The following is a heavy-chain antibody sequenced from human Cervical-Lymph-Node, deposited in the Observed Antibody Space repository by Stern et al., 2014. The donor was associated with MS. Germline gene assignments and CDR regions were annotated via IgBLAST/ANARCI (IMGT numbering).Heavy chain of an antibody. V-gene: IGHV1-69*01. J-gene: IGHJ4*02. CDR1: GDAFSNFD. CDR2: ITPLFGTT. Sequence: QVQLVQSGAEVKKPGSSVKVSCKASGDAFSNFDIGWVRQAPGQGPEWLGGITPLFGTTHHEQSFQGRLALSADESKSTVYMELSSLRSGDTAVYYCARHQGGLAAYWGQGTLVTVSS. D-gene: IGHD6-25*01. CDR3: ARHQGGLAAY.